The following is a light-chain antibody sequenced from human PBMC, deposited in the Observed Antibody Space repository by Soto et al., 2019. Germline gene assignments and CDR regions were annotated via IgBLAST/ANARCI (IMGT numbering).Light chain of an antibody. CDR3: QQYNSYAWT. V-gene: IGKV1-5*03. CDR2: KAS. Sequence: DIQMTQSPSTLSASVGDRVTITCRASQSISSWLAWYQQKPGKAPKLLIYKASSFESGVPSRFSGSGSRTEFTLTISSLQPDDFATYYCQQYNSYAWTCGQGTKVEI. J-gene: IGKJ1*01. CDR1: QSISSW.